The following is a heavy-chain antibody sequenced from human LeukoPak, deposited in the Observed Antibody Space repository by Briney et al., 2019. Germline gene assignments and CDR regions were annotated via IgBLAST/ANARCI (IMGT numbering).Heavy chain of an antibody. CDR3: ARAYGDGY. D-gene: IGHD4-17*01. CDR1: GGSISSYY. V-gene: IGHV4-59*01. Sequence: EPLSLTCTVSGGSISSYYWSWIRQPPGKGLEWIGYIYYSGSTNYNPSLKSRVTISVDTSKNQFSLKLSSVTAADTAVYYCARAYGDGYWGQGTLVTVSS. CDR2: IYYSGST. J-gene: IGHJ4*02.